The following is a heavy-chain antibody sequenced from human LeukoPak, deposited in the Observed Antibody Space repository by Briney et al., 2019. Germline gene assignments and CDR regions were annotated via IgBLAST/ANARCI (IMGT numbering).Heavy chain of an antibody. CDR2: ISGSGGST. D-gene: IGHD3-10*01. J-gene: IGHJ4*02. Sequence: GGSLRLSCADSGFTFSSYAMSWVRQAPGKGLEWVSAISGSGGSTYYADSVKGRFTISRDNSKNTLYLQMNSLRAEDTAVYYCAKGQLWFGESPVDYWGQGTLVTVSS. V-gene: IGHV3-23*01. CDR3: AKGQLWFGESPVDY. CDR1: GFTFSSYA.